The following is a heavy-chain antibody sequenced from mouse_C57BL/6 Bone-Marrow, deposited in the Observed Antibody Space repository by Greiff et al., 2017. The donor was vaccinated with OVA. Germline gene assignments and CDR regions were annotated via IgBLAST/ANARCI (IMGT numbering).Heavy chain of an antibody. Sequence: QVQLKESGAELARPGASVKLSCKASGYTFTSYGISWVKQRTGQGLEWIGEIYPRSGNTYYNEKFKGKATLTADKSSSTAYMELRSLTSEDSAVYFCARIYDGYHSAWFAYWGQGTLVTVSA. D-gene: IGHD2-3*01. V-gene: IGHV1-81*01. CDR3: ARIYDGYHSAWFAY. CDR1: GYTFTSYG. CDR2: IYPRSGNT. J-gene: IGHJ3*01.